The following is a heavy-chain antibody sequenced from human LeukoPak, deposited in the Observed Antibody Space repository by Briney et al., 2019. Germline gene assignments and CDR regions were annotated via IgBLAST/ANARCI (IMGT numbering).Heavy chain of an antibody. CDR3: AGLSIAAAGGDY. J-gene: IGHJ4*02. D-gene: IGHD6-13*01. CDR1: GYTFTGYY. V-gene: IGHV1-2*02. Sequence: GASVKVSCKASGYTFTGYYMHWVRQAPGQGLEWMGWINPNSGGTNYAQKFQGRVTMTRETSINTAYMEMSRLRSDDTAVYYCAGLSIAAAGGDYWGQGTLVTVSS. CDR2: INPNSGGT.